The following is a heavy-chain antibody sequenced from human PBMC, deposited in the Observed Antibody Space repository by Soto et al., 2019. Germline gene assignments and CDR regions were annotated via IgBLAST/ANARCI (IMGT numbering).Heavy chain of an antibody. CDR2: ISGSGGST. J-gene: IGHJ5*02. V-gene: IGHV3-23*01. CDR3: ASAIVVVPAASKHNWFDP. Sequence: VQLLESGGGLVQPGGSLRLSCAASGFTFSSYAMSWVRQAPGKGLEWVSAISGSGGSTYYADSVKGRFTISRDKSKNTLYLQMNSLRAEDTAVYYCASAIVVVPAASKHNWFDPWGQGTLVTVSS. D-gene: IGHD2-2*01. CDR1: GFTFSSYA.